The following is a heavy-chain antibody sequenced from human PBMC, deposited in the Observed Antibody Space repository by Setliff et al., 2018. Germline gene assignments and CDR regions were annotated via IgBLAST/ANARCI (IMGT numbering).Heavy chain of an antibody. J-gene: IGHJ4*02. V-gene: IGHV4-39*07. CDR2: VSFFGSA. Sequence: PSETLSLTCNVSGVSFSSTTFYWAWIRQSPGKGLEWIGSVSFFGSAYYNPSPQSRGAISLDTSRNQFSLELSSVTAADTAVYYCARDPGVHSGTWCLDSWGQGTQVTVSS. CDR3: ARDPGVHSGTWCLDS. D-gene: IGHD2-8*01. CDR1: GVSFSSTTFY.